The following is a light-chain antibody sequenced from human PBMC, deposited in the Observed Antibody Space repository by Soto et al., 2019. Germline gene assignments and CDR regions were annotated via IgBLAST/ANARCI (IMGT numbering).Light chain of an antibody. V-gene: IGLV2-14*03. J-gene: IGLJ1*01. CDR2: DVS. CDR1: SSDVGAFNY. Sequence: QSVLIQPASVSGSPGRSIAISCTGTSSDVGAFNYVSWYQQHPGKAPKFMIFDVSSRPSGVSDRFSGSKSGNTASLTISGLQTEDEADYYCASYTTSSTYVFGTGTKVTVL. CDR3: ASYTTSSTYV.